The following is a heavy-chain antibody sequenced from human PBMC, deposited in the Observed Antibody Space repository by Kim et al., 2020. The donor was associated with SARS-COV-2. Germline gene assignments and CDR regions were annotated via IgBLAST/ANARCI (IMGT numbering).Heavy chain of an antibody. CDR3: ARLWSSSTSCCYGMDV. D-gene: IGHD2-2*01. CDR1: GGSISSSSYY. V-gene: IGHV4-39*01. CDR2: IYYSGST. J-gene: IGHJ6*02. Sequence: SETLSLTCTVSGGSISSSSYYWGWIRQPPGKGLEWIGSIYYSGSTYYNPSLKSRVTISVDTSKNQFSLKLSSVTAADTAVYYCARLWSSSTSCCYGMDVWGQGTTVTVSS.